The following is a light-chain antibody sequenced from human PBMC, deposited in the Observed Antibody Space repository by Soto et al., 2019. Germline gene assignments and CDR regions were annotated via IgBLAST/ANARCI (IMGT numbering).Light chain of an antibody. Sequence: EIVMTQSPDMLSVSPGERATLSCRVSQSISSNLAWYQQKPGQAPRLLIYDTSTRATSIPARFSGSGSGTEFTLTISGLQSDDFATYYCQQYNTYSSLTFGGGTKVDIK. CDR2: DTS. V-gene: IGKV3-15*01. J-gene: IGKJ4*01. CDR1: QSISSN. CDR3: QQYNTYSSLT.